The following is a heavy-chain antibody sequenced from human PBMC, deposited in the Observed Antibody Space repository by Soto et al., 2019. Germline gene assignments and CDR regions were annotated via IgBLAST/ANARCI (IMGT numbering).Heavy chain of an antibody. V-gene: IGHV1-2*02. D-gene: IGHD1-26*01. J-gene: IGHJ6*02. Sequence: GASVKVSCKASGYTFTGYYMHWVRQAPGQGLEWMGWINPNSGGTNYAQKFQGRVTMTRDTSISTAYMELSRLRSDDTAVYYCASASGSYFGGYYYYYGMDVWGQGTTVTVSS. CDR3: ASASGSYFGGYYYYYGMDV. CDR1: GYTFTGYY. CDR2: INPNSGGT.